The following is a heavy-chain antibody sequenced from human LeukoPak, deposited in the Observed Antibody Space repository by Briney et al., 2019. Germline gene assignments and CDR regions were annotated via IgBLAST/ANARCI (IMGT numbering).Heavy chain of an antibody. D-gene: IGHD1-26*01. V-gene: IGHV4-39*01. J-gene: IGHJ4*02. CDR1: GGSIISSSDH. CDR3: ARPTMGATRGFDY. CDR2: MYYRGNP. Sequence: SETLSLTCTVSGGSIISSSDHWAWIRRPPGKGLGWIGSMYYRGNPYCNPSLKCRVTISVDKSKNQYSLKLSSVTAADTDVYYCARPTMGATRGFDYWGQGTLDSVSS.